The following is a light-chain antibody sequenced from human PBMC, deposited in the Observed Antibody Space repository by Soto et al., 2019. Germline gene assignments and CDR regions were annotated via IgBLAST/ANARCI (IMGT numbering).Light chain of an antibody. J-gene: IGKJ4*01. V-gene: IGKV3-11*01. CDR2: DAS. CDR3: QQLSNSPPLT. CDR1: QSVSSY. Sequence: EIVLTQSPATLSLSPGERATLSCRASQSVSSYLAWYQQKPGQAPRLLIYDASNRATGIPARFSGSGPGTDFTLTISSLEPEHFPVYYCQQLSNSPPLTFGGGTKVEIK.